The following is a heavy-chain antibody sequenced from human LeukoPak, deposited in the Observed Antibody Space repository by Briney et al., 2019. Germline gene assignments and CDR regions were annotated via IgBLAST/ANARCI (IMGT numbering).Heavy chain of an antibody. D-gene: IGHD4-17*01. CDR2: ISDSGSNT. V-gene: IGHV3-23*01. CDR3: VKDEDPTVTTDFDY. J-gene: IGHJ4*02. Sequence: GGSLRLSCAASGFTFTCYAMNWVRQAPGKGLEWVSAISDSGSNTYYADSVKGRFSISRDNSKNTLYLHMNSLRAEDTAVYYCVKDEDPTVTTDFDYWGQGTLVTVSS. CDR1: GFTFTCYA.